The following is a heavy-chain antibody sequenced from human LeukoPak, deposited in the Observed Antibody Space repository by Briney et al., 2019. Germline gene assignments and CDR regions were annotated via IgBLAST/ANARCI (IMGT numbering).Heavy chain of an antibody. CDR1: GHTFTDYY. J-gene: IGHJ4*02. V-gene: IGHV1-69-2*01. CDR3: ATEQWLTLH. D-gene: IGHD3-22*01. CDR2: VDPEDDET. Sequence: ASVKVSCKVSGHTFTDYYIHWVQQAPGKGLEWMGLVDPEDDETIYAQKFQGRVTLTADTSTDTAYMELSTLRSEDTAVYYCATEQWLTLHWGQGTLVTVSS.